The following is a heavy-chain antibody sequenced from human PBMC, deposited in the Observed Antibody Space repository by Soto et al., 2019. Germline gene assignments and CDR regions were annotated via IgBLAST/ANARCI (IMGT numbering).Heavy chain of an antibody. Sequence: PGGSLRLSCAASGFTFSTFAMSWVRQAPGKGLVWVSAISGSDGNTYYADSVKGRFTISRDNAKNSLYLQMNNLRPEDTAVYYCARDVYEILGRVVRRLDSWGQGTLVTVSS. CDR3: ARDVYEILGRVVRRLDS. J-gene: IGHJ4*02. CDR1: GFTFSTFA. CDR2: ISGSDGNT. V-gene: IGHV3-23*01. D-gene: IGHD2-8*01.